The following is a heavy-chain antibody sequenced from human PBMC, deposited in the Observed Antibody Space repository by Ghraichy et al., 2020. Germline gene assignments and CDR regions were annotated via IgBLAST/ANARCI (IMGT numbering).Heavy chain of an antibody. V-gene: IGHV3-49*04. D-gene: IGHD6-19*01. CDR1: GFTFGDYA. Sequence: GGSLRLSCTASGFTFGDYAMSWVRQAPGKGLEWVGFIRSKAYGGTTEYAASVKGRFTISRDDSKSIAYLQMNSLKTEDTAVYYCTREGSSGWYWFDYWGQGTLVTVSS. CDR2: IRSKAYGGTT. J-gene: IGHJ4*02. CDR3: TREGSSGWYWFDY.